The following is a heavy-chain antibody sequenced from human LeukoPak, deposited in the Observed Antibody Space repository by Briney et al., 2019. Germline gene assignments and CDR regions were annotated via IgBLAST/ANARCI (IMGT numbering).Heavy chain of an antibody. CDR3: ARDDSSGYQDY. CDR2: INPSGGST. Sequence: ASVKVSCKASGYTFTSYYMHWVRQAPGQGLEWMGIINPSGGSTSYAQKFQGRVAMTRDTSTSTVYMELSSLRSEDTAVYYCARDDSSGYQDYWGQGTLVTVSS. D-gene: IGHD3-22*01. V-gene: IGHV1-46*01. CDR1: GYTFTSYY. J-gene: IGHJ4*02.